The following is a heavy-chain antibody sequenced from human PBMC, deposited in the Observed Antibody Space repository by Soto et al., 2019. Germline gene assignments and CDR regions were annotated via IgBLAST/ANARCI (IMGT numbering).Heavy chain of an antibody. CDR3: AHSRRLSGYEYYSYYYAMDV. V-gene: IGHV2-5*02. J-gene: IGHJ6*02. CDR1: GFSLSTSGVG. D-gene: IGHD5-12*01. CDR2: ISWDDDK. Sequence: QITLKESGPTLVKPTQTLTLTCTFSGFSLSTSGVGVGWIRQPPGKALEWLALISWDDDKRYSPSLKSRLTITKDTSKNPVVLTMTTMDPVDTPTYYCAHSRRLSGYEYYSYYYAMDVWGQGTTVTVSS.